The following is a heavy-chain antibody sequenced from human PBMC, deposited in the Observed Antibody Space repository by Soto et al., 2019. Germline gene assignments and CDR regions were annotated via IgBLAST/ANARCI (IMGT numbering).Heavy chain of an antibody. V-gene: IGHV3-74*01. CDR2: SNSDGGTT. D-gene: IGHD6-13*01. CDR3: TRGLYSSSWSIDY. CDR1: GFNFRAYW. Sequence: PGGSLRLSCAASGFNFRAYWMHWVRQAPGKGLVWVSRSNSDGGTTTYAESVEGRFTISRDNAKNTLYLQMNSLRAEDTAVYYCTRGLYSSSWSIDYWGQGTLVTVSS. J-gene: IGHJ4*02.